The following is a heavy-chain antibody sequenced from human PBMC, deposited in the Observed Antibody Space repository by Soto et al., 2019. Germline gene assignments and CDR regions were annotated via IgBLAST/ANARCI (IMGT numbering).Heavy chain of an antibody. CDR3: ARDRSPYYDFWSGYPSYYYGMDV. J-gene: IGHJ6*02. CDR2: INPNSGGT. Sequence: ASVKVSCKASGYTFTGYYMHWVRQAPGQGLEWMGWINPNSGGTNYAQKFQGWVTMTRETSISTAYMELSRLRSDDTAVYYCARDRSPYYDFWSGYPSYYYGMDVWGQGTTVTVSS. CDR1: GYTFTGYY. V-gene: IGHV1-2*04. D-gene: IGHD3-3*01.